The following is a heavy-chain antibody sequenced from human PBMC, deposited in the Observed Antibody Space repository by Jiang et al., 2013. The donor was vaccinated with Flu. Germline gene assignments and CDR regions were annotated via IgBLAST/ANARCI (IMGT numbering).Heavy chain of an antibody. D-gene: IGHD4-17*01. CDR3: ARDKDYGDSH. CDR2: IIPILGIA. CDR1: GGTFSSYA. J-gene: IGHJ4*02. V-gene: IGHV1-69*04. Sequence: CKASGGTFSSYAISWVRQAPGQGLEWMGRIIPILGIANYAQKFQGRVTITADKSTSTAYMELSSLRSEDTAVYYCARDKDYGDSHWGQGTLVTVSS.